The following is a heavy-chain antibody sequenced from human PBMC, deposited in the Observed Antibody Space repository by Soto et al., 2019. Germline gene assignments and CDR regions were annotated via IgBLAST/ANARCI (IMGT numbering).Heavy chain of an antibody. V-gene: IGHV5-51*01. Sequence: GESLKISCKGSGYSFTSYWIGWVRQMPGKGLEWMGIIYPGDSDTRYSPSFQGQVTISADKSISTAYLQWSSLKASDTAMYYCARHTPGYCSGGSCYGGMDVWGQGTTVTVSS. J-gene: IGHJ6*02. D-gene: IGHD2-15*01. CDR1: GYSFTSYW. CDR3: ARHTPGYCSGGSCYGGMDV. CDR2: IYPGDSDT.